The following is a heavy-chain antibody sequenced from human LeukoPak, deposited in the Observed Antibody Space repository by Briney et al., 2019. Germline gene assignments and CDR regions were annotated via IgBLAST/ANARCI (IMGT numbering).Heavy chain of an antibody. CDR1: GFTFSSYD. J-gene: IGHJ4*02. D-gene: IGHD5-12*01. CDR3: AKAPGYSGYAPRGY. V-gene: IGHV3-23*01. Sequence: GGSLRLSCAASGFTFSSYDMSWVRQAPGKGLEWVSAISGSGGSTYYADSVKGRFTISRDNSKNTLYLQMNSLRAEDTAVYYCAKAPGYSGYAPRGYWGQGTLVTVSS. CDR2: ISGSGGST.